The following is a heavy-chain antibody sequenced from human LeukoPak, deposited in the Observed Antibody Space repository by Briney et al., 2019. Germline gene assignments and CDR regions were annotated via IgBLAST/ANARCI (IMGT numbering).Heavy chain of an antibody. J-gene: IGHJ4*02. Sequence: GGSLRLSCAASGFTVSSNYMSWVRQAPGKGLEWVSVIYSGGSTYYADSVKGRFTISRDNSKNTLYLQVNSLRAEDTAVYYCARTLGVAGSLPPVYYFDYWGQGTLVTVSS. CDR1: GFTVSSNY. V-gene: IGHV3-66*01. D-gene: IGHD6-19*01. CDR2: IYSGGST. CDR3: ARTLGVAGSLPPVYYFDY.